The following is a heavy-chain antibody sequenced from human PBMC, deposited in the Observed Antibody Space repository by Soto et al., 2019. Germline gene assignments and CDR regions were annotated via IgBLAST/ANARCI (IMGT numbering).Heavy chain of an antibody. Sequence: ASVKVSCKASGYTFTSYGISWVRQAPGQGLEWMGWISAYNGNTNYAQKLQGRVTMTTDTSTSTAYMELRSLRSDDTAVYYCAIDYYDSSGYGNYYYGMDVWGQGTTVTVSS. CDR1: GYTFTSYG. V-gene: IGHV1-18*01. CDR3: AIDYYDSSGYGNYYYGMDV. D-gene: IGHD3-22*01. J-gene: IGHJ6*02. CDR2: ISAYNGNT.